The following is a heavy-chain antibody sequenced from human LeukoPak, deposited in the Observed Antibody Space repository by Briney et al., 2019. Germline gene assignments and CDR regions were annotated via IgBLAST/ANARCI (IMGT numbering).Heavy chain of an antibody. D-gene: IGHD6-25*01. CDR1: GYTLTELS. CDR3: ANLYSSAGADFDY. CDR2: FDAEDGET. V-gene: IGHV1-24*01. J-gene: IGHJ4*02. Sequence: GASVKVSCKVSGYTLTELSMHWVRQAPGQGLEGMGGFDAEDGETIYAQKFQGRVTMTEDTSTDTAYMELSSLRSEDTAVYYCANLYSSAGADFDYWGQGTLVTVSS.